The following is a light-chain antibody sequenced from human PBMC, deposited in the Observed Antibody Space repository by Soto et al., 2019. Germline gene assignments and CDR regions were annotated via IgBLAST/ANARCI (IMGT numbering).Light chain of an antibody. CDR2: DAY. V-gene: IGKV3-11*01. J-gene: IGKJ5*01. CDR1: QSVSSY. Sequence: EIVLTHSPATLSLSPGERATLSCRASQSVSSYLAWYQQKPGQAPRLLIYDAYNRATGIPPRFSGSGSGTDFTLTISSLEPEDSAVYYCQQRHMWPIKFGQGTRLEI. CDR3: QQRHMWPIK.